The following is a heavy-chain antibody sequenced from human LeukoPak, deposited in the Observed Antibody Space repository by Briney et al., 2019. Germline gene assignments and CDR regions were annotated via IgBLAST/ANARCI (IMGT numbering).Heavy chain of an antibody. V-gene: IGHV1-46*01. CDR1: GYTFTSYY. CDR3: ARDGTTSGSYDPWGDY. Sequence: ASAKVSCKASGYTFTSYYMHWVRQAPGQGLEWMGIINPSGGSTSYAQKFQGRVTMTRDTSTSTVYMELSSLRSEDTAVYYCARDGTTSGSYDPWGDYWGQGTLVTVSS. CDR2: INPSGGST. J-gene: IGHJ4*02. D-gene: IGHD1-26*01.